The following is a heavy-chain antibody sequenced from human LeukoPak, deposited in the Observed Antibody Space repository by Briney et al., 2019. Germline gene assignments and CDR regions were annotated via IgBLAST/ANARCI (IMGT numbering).Heavy chain of an antibody. J-gene: IGHJ5*02. Sequence: PSGTLSLTCAVSGGSISSNNWWSWVRQPPGRGLEGIGEIYHSGNTKYTPSLKSRGTISVDKSNNQFSLKLTSVTAADTAVYYCARGRYCSSTSCYFRVNWFDPWGQGTLVTVSS. CDR1: GGSISSNNW. D-gene: IGHD2-2*01. CDR2: IYHSGNT. V-gene: IGHV4-4*02. CDR3: ARGRYCSSTSCYFRVNWFDP.